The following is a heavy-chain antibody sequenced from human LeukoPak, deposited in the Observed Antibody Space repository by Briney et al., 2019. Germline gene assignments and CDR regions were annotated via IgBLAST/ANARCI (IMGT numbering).Heavy chain of an antibody. Sequence: PSETLSLTCAVYGGSFSGYYWSWIRQPPGKGLEWIGSIYYSGSTYYNPSLKSRVTISVDTSKNQFSLKLSSVTAADTAVYYCARDALTGTPVIDYWGQGTLVTVSS. CDR3: ARDALTGTPVIDY. J-gene: IGHJ4*02. CDR2: IYYSGST. D-gene: IGHD1-20*01. CDR1: GGSFSGYY. V-gene: IGHV4-34*01.